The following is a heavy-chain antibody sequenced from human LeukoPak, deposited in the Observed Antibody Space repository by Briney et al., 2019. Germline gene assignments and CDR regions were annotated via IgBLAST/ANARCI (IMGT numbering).Heavy chain of an antibody. J-gene: IGHJ6*02. D-gene: IGHD3-3*01. CDR3: ARAYDFWSGYSSPYYYGMDV. Sequence: RSGGSLRLSRAASGFTFSDYYMSWIRQAPGKGLEWVSYISSSGSTIYYADSVKGRFTISRDNAKNSLYLQMNSLRAEDTAVYYCARAYDFWSGYSSPYYYGMDVWGQGTTVTVSS. V-gene: IGHV3-11*01. CDR1: GFTFSDYY. CDR2: ISSSGSTI.